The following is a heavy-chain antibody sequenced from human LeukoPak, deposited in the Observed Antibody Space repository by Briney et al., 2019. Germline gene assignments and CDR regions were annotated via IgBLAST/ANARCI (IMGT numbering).Heavy chain of an antibody. CDR3: ARGKIGYYYGDYDGY. J-gene: IGHJ4*02. V-gene: IGHV3-48*02. CDR2: ISTISSTK. Sequence: PGMSLRLSCAASGFTFSSYDMNWVRQAPGKGLEWVSYISTISSTKYYADSVKGRFTISRDNAKNSLYLQMNSLRDEDTAVYYCARGKIGYYYGDYDGYWGQGTLVTVSS. CDR1: GFTFSSYD. D-gene: IGHD4-17*01.